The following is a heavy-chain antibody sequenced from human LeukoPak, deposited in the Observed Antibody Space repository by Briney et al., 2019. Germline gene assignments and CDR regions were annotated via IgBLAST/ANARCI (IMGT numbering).Heavy chain of an antibody. V-gene: IGHV3-30*04. J-gene: IGHJ4*02. CDR3: ARDPSSGWYGG. D-gene: IGHD6-19*01. Sequence: GGSLRLSCAASGFTFSSYAMHWVRQAPGKGLEWVAVISYDGSNKYYADSVKGRFTISRDNSKNTLYLQMNSLRAEDTAVYYCARDPSSGWYGGWGQGTLVTVSS. CDR2: ISYDGSNK. CDR1: GFTFSSYA.